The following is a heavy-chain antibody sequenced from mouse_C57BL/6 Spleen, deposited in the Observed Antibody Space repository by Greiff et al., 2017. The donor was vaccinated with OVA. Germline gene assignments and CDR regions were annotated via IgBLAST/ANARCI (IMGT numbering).Heavy chain of an antibody. CDR1: GFTFSSYG. CDR3: ARFITTVVAHFDY. D-gene: IGHD1-1*01. J-gene: IGHJ2*01. Sequence: EVKVVESGGDLVKPGGSLKLSCAASGFTFSSYGMSWVRQTPDKRLEWVATISSGGSYTYYPDSVKGRFTISRDNAKNTLYLQMSSLKSEDTAMYYCARFITTVVAHFDYWGQGTTLTVSS. CDR2: ISSGGSYT. V-gene: IGHV5-6*01.